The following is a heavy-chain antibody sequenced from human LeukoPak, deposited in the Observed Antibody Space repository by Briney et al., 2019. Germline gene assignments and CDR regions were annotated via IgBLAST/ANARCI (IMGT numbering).Heavy chain of an antibody. CDR2: IYYSGST. CDR3: AREEGHSDP. V-gene: IGHV4-39*02. Sequence: SETLSLTCTVSGGSISSSSYYWGWIRQPPGKGLEWIESIYYSGSTYYNPSLKSRVTISVDTSKNQFSLKLSSVTAADTAVYYCAREEGHSDPWGQGTLVTVSS. J-gene: IGHJ5*02. CDR1: GGSISSSSYY.